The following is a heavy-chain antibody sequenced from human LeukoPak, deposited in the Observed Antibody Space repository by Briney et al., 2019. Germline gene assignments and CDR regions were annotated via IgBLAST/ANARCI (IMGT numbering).Heavy chain of an antibody. J-gene: IGHJ5*02. CDR2: INHSGST. V-gene: IGHV4-34*01. D-gene: IGHD6-19*01. Sequence: SETLSLTCAVYGGSFSGYYWSWIRQPPGKGLEWIGEINHSGSTNYNPSLKSQVTISVDTSKNQFSLKLSSVTAADTAVYYCATGAVAGSNWFDPWGQGTLVTVSS. CDR3: ATGAVAGSNWFDP. CDR1: GGSFSGYY.